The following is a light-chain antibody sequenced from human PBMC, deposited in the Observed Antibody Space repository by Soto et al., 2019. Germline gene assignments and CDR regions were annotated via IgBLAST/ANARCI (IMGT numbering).Light chain of an antibody. Sequence: EIVMTQSPATLSVPPGERAALSCRASQNVNSNLAWYQQKPAQAPRLLIYGASTRATGIPARFSGSGSGTEFTLTISNLQSEEFAVYYCQQYNNWSLTFGGGTKVEIK. CDR1: QNVNSN. V-gene: IGKV3-15*01. J-gene: IGKJ4*01. CDR3: QQYNNWSLT. CDR2: GAS.